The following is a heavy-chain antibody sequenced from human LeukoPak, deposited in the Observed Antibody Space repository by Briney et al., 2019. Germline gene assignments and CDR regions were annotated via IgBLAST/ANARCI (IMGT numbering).Heavy chain of an antibody. V-gene: IGHV4-30-4*01. CDR3: ASSSRYSSGWYYSFGAFDI. D-gene: IGHD6-19*01. J-gene: IGHJ3*02. Sequence: SQTLSLTCTVSGGSISSGDYYWSWIRQPPGKGLQWIGNIYYSGSTNYNPSLKSRVTISVDTSKNQFSLKLSSVTAADTAVYYCASSSRYSSGWYYSFGAFDIWGQGTMVTVSS. CDR2: IYYSGST. CDR1: GGSISSGDYY.